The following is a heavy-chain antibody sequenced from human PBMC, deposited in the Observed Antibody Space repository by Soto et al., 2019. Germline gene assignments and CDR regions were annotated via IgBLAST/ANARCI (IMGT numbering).Heavy chain of an antibody. CDR1: GFTFSSYG. CDR3: AKDQGYYYDSSPGYDWFDP. D-gene: IGHD3-22*01. CDR2: ISYDGGNK. J-gene: IGHJ5*02. V-gene: IGHV3-30*18. Sequence: PGGSLRLSCAASGFTFSSYGMHWVRQAPGKGLEWVAVISYDGGNKYSADSVKGRFTISRDNSKNTLYLQMNSLRAEDTAVYYCAKDQGYYYDSSPGYDWFDPWGQGTLVTVSS.